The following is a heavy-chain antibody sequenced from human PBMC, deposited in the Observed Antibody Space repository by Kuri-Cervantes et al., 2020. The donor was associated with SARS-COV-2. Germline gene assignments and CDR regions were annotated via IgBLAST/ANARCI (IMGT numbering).Heavy chain of an antibody. V-gene: IGHV4-59*08. J-gene: IGHJ2*01. CDR3: ARRTVGHFDL. D-gene: IGHD3-16*01. CDR2: IYHSGST. CDR1: GGSISSYY. Sequence: ESLKISCTVSGGSISSYYWSWIRQPPGKGLEWIGYIYHSGSTYYNPSLKSRVTISVDTSKNQFSLKLSSVTAADTAVYYCARRTVGHFDLWGRGTLVTVSS.